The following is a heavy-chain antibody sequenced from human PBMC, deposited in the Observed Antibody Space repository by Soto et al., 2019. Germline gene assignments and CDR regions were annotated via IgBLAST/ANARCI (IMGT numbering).Heavy chain of an antibody. CDR2: INPSGGST. Sequence: ASVKVSCKASGYTFTSSYMHWVRQAPGQGLEWMGIINPSGGSTTYAQKFQGRVIMTRNTLYLQMNSLRAEDTAVYFCARCDGSATYCFFFAYWGQGTPVTVSS. D-gene: IGHD3-10*01. V-gene: IGHV1-46*01. J-gene: IGHJ4*02. CDR1: GYTFTSSY. CDR3: ARCDGSATYCFFFAY.